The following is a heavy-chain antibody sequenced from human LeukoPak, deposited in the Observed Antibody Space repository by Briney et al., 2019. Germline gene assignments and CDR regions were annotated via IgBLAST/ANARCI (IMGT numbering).Heavy chain of an antibody. V-gene: IGHV4-59*01. Sequence: TETLSLTCTVSGGSISSYYWSWIRQPPGKGLEWIGYIYYSGSTSYNPSLKSRVTMSVDTSKKQISLKVRSVTAADTAVYYCARTTEDCSSTSCYQYWFDPWGQGTLVTVSS. J-gene: IGHJ5*02. D-gene: IGHD2-2*01. CDR2: IYYSGST. CDR3: ARTTEDCSSTSCYQYWFDP. CDR1: GGSISSYY.